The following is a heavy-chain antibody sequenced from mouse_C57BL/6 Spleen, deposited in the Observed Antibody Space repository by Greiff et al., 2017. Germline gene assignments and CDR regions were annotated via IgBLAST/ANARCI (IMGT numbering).Heavy chain of an antibody. V-gene: IGHV1-22*01. CDR1: GYTFTDYN. CDR3: ARSTVVVDYAMDY. J-gene: IGHJ4*01. D-gene: IGHD1-1*01. Sequence: EVQLQQSGPELVKPGASVKMSCKATGYTFTDYNMHWVKQSHGKSLEWIGYINPNNGGTSYNQKFKGKATLTVNKSSSTAYMELRSLTSEDSAVYYCARSTVVVDYAMDYWGQGTSVTVSS. CDR2: INPNNGGT.